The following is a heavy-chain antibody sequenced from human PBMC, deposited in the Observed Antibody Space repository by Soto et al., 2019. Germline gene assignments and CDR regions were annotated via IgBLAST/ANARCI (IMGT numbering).Heavy chain of an antibody. J-gene: IGHJ4*02. D-gene: IGHD1-7*01. CDR2: ITYDGSNK. Sequence: PGGPLRLSCQASDFTFENSGMPWVRQAPGKGMEWVAVITYDGSNKYYADSVKGRFTISRDNAKNTLSLHLNTLKPEDTAVYHCAKDRVGGTFYTPLGFWGQGTLVTVSS. V-gene: IGHV3-30*18. CDR1: DFTFENSG. CDR3: AKDRVGGTFYTPLGF.